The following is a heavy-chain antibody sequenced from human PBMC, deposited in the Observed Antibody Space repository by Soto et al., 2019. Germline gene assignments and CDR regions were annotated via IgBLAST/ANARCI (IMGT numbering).Heavy chain of an antibody. CDR2: ISYDGSNK. Sequence: QVKLVESGGGVVQPGRSLRLSCAASGFTFSSYGMHWVRQAPGKGLEWVAVISYDGSNKYYADSVKGRFTISRDNSKNTLYLQMNSLRAEDTAVYYCAKDRRVVAVAAPFDYWGQGTLVTVSS. V-gene: IGHV3-30*18. D-gene: IGHD6-19*01. CDR1: GFTFSSYG. J-gene: IGHJ4*02. CDR3: AKDRRVVAVAAPFDY.